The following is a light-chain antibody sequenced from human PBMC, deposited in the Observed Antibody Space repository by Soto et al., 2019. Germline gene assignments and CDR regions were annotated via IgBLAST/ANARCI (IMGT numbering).Light chain of an antibody. J-gene: IGKJ1*01. V-gene: IGKV1-5*03. Sequence: DIQMTQSPSTLSASVGDRVTITCRASQSISDWLAWHQQKPGNAPKLLIYNASSLESGVPSRFSGSGSGTEFTLTISSLQPDDFATYYCQQYNGYSQTFGQGTKVEIK. CDR1: QSISDW. CDR3: QQYNGYSQT. CDR2: NAS.